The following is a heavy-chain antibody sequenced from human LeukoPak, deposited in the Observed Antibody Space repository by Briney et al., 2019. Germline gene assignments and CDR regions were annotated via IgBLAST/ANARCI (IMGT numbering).Heavy chain of an antibody. Sequence: SETLSLTCAVYGGSFSSYYWSWIRQPPGKGLEWIGDMFHSGSTTYNPSLKSRVTISVDTSKNQVSLNLKSVTAADTAVYYCARRGGSPLGAFDVWGQGTMVTVSS. J-gene: IGHJ3*01. D-gene: IGHD1-26*01. CDR1: GGSFSSYY. CDR3: ARRGGSPLGAFDV. CDR2: MFHSGST. V-gene: IGHV4-59*01.